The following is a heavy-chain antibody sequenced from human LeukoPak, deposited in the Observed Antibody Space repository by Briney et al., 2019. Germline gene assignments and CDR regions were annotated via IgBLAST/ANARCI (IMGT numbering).Heavy chain of an antibody. V-gene: IGHV1-2*06. Sequence: ASVKVSCKASGYTFTGYYMHWVRQAPGRGLEWMGRINPNSGGTNYAQKFQGRVTMTRDTSISTAYMELSRLRSDDTAAYYCARGVGYYYVHYWGQGTLVTVSS. D-gene: IGHD3-22*01. CDR1: GYTFTGYY. CDR3: ARGVGYYYVHY. CDR2: INPNSGGT. J-gene: IGHJ4*02.